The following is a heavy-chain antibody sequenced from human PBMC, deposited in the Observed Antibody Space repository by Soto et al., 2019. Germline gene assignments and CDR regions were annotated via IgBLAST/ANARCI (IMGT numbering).Heavy chain of an antibody. Sequence: XESLLLSCTASGFTLQNYAMAWVRQAAGKGLEWVSTLIGGHYGTAYSYSVKGRFTVSRDNSKNCLYLQMNSLGVEDTAMYFCAKGKSTGDIDWFDPWGQGSLVTVSS. D-gene: IGHD3-10*01. CDR1: GFTLQNYA. CDR2: LIGGHYGT. CDR3: AKGKSTGDIDWFDP. J-gene: IGHJ5*02. V-gene: IGHV3-23*01.